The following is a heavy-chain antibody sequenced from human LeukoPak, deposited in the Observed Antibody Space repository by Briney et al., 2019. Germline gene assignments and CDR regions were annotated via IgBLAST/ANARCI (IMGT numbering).Heavy chain of an antibody. Sequence: SETLSLTCTVSGGSISSSSYYWGWIRQPPGKGLEWIGEINHSGSTNYNPSLKSRVTISVDTSKNQFSLKLSSVTAADTAVYYCARRLELQNGMDVWGQGTTVTVSS. CDR2: INHSGST. CDR3: ARRLELQNGMDV. V-gene: IGHV4-39*07. CDR1: GGSISSSSYY. D-gene: IGHD1-7*01. J-gene: IGHJ6*02.